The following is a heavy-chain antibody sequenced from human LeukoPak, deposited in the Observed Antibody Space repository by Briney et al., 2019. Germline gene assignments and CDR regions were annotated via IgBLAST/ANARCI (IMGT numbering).Heavy chain of an antibody. J-gene: IGHJ3*02. CDR1: GFAFSTQG. V-gene: IGHV3-33*06. D-gene: IGHD1-14*01. Sequence: GGSLRLSCATSGFAFSTQGMHWVRQAPGKGLEWVAAIWHDGNNKYYVDSVKGRFTISRDNSKNTVYLQMNSLRVEDTAVYYCAKFTRSTGRAFDIWGQGTMVTVSS. CDR3: AKFTRSTGRAFDI. CDR2: IWHDGNNK.